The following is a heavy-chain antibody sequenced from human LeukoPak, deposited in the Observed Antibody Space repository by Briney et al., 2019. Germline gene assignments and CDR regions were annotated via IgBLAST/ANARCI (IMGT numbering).Heavy chain of an antibody. Sequence: PSETLSLTCTVSGGSISSYYWSWIRQPPGKGLEWIGYIYYSGSTNYNPSLKSRVTISVDTSKNQFSLKLSSVTAADTAVYYCARHRWELLYFDYWGQGTLVTVSS. D-gene: IGHD1-26*01. CDR1: GGSISSYY. CDR2: IYYSGST. V-gene: IGHV4-59*08. CDR3: ARHRWELLYFDY. J-gene: IGHJ4*02.